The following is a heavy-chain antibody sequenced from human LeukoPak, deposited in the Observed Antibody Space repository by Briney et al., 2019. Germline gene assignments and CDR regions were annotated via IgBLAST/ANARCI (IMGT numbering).Heavy chain of an antibody. D-gene: IGHD3-22*01. V-gene: IGHV3-11*04. CDR1: GLTFSDYY. J-gene: IGHJ4*01. CDR3: ARDAYYYDSSCYYVY. Sequence: GGSLRLSCAASGLTFSDYYMSWIRQAPGKWLEWVSYISSSGNTIYYADSVKGRFTISRDNAKNSLYLQMNSLRAEDTAVYYCARDAYYYDSSCYYVYWGRGTLVTVSS. CDR2: ISSSGNTI.